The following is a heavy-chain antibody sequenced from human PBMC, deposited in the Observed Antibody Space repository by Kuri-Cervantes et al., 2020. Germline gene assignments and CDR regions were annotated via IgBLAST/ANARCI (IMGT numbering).Heavy chain of an antibody. V-gene: IGHV3-9*01. D-gene: IGHD3-10*01. CDR1: GFTFDDYA. CDR2: ISWNSGSI. Sequence: GGSLRLSCAASGFTFDDYAMHWVRQAPGKGLEWVSGISWNSGSIGYADSVKGRFTISRDNAKNSLYLQMNSLRAEDTALYYCAKGTYYHGSGAFDYRGQGTLVTVSS. J-gene: IGHJ4*02. CDR3: AKGTYYHGSGAFDY.